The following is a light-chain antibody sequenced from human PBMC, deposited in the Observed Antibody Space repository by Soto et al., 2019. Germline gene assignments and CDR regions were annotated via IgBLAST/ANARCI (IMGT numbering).Light chain of an antibody. CDR1: QSVSNN. J-gene: IGKJ1*01. CDR2: GAS. V-gene: IGKV3D-15*01. Sequence: EIVLTQSPGTLSLSPGGRATLSCRASQSVSNNYLAWYQQKPGQAPRLLIYGASNRATGIPDRFSGSGSRTEFTLTISSLQSEDFAVYYCQQYNNWPPGTFGQGTKVDIK. CDR3: QQYNNWPPGT.